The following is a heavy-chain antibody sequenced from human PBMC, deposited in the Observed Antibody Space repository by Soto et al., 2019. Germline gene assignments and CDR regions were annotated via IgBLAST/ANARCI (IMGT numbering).Heavy chain of an antibody. J-gene: IGHJ4*02. CDR1: GFTFNNYA. CDR2: ISVSGANT. CDR3: AKDLGLGVIAGYPHDC. V-gene: IGHV3-23*01. D-gene: IGHD3-9*01. Sequence: GGSLRLSCAASGFTFNNYAMSWVRQAPGKGLEWVSTISVSGANTYYADSVKGRFTISRDDSKNTLYLQTNSLGAEDTAVYYCAKDLGLGVIAGYPHDCWGQGTLVTVSS.